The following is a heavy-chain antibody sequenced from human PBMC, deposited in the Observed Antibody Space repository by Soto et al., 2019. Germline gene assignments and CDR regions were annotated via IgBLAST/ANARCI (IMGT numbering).Heavy chain of an antibody. CDR2: ITPIFGTA. J-gene: IGHJ6*02. D-gene: IGHD4-17*01. Sequence: SVKVSCKACGGTFSSYAISWVRQAPLQVLEWMGGITPIFGTANYAQKFQGRVTITADESTSTAYMELSSLRSEDTAVYYCASLPRVTSYYYYYYGMDVWGQGTTVTVSS. V-gene: IGHV1-69*13. CDR3: ASLPRVTSYYYYYYGMDV. CDR1: GGTFSSYA.